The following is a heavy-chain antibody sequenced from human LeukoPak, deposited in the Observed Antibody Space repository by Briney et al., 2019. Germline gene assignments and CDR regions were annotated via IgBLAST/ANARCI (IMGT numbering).Heavy chain of an antibody. CDR3: ARVVGDSSGYYYVGGPYYFDY. V-gene: IGHV4-30-4*08. Sequence: SETLSLTCTVSGGSISSGDYYWSWIRQPPGKGLEWIGYIYYSGSTYYNPSLESRVTISVDTSKNQFSLKLSSVTAADTAVYYCARVVGDSSGYYYVGGPYYFDYWGQGTLVTVSS. CDR1: GGSISSGDYY. J-gene: IGHJ4*02. CDR2: IYYSGST. D-gene: IGHD3-22*01.